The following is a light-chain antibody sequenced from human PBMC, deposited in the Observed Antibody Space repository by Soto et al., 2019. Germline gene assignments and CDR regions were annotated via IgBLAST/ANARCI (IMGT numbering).Light chain of an antibody. CDR3: QHRMNWPLT. Sequence: EIVLTQSPATLSSSPGERATLSCRARQTVTSYLLWYQQKRGQAPRLLIYDAPNSATGIPARVSGSGSWTDFTLTISNQETEEIAIYDCQHRMNWPLTLGQGTRRETK. CDR2: DAP. J-gene: IGKJ5*01. V-gene: IGKV3-11*01. CDR1: QTVTSY.